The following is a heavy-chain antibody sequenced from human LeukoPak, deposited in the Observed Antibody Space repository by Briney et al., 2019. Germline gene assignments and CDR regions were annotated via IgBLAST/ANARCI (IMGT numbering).Heavy chain of an antibody. CDR1: GFTFSSYS. CDR3: ARAQGAAATRYYFDY. J-gene: IGHJ4*02. CDR2: ISSSSSYI. V-gene: IGHV3-21*01. D-gene: IGHD6-13*01. Sequence: GGSLRLSCAASGFTFSSYSMNWVRQAPGKGLEWVSSISSSSSYIYYADSVKGRFTISRDNAKNSLYLQMNSLRAEDTAVYYCARAQGAAATRYYFDYWGQGTLVTVSS.